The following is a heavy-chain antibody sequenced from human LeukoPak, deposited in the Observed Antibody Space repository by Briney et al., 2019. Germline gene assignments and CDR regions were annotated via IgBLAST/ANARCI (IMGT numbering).Heavy chain of an antibody. CDR2: ISSSSSYI. Sequence: GGSLRLSCAASGFTFSSYSMSWVRQAPGKVLEWVSSISSSSSYIYYADSVKGRFTISRDNAKNSLYLQMNSLRAEDKAVYYCAREDILTGYQNDAFDIWGQGTMVTVSS. J-gene: IGHJ3*02. V-gene: IGHV3-21*01. CDR1: GFTFSSYS. CDR3: AREDILTGYQNDAFDI. D-gene: IGHD3-9*01.